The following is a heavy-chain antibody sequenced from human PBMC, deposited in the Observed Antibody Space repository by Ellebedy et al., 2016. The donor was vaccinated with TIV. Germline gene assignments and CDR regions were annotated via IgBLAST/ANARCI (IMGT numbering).Heavy chain of an antibody. CDR1: GFSVSTSGMR. V-gene: IGHV2-70*04. Sequence: SGPTLVXPPQTLTLTCTFSGFSVSTSGMRVSWIRKPPGKAMEWLARIDWDDDKFYSTSLKTRLTISKDTSKNQVVLTMTNMDPVDTATYYCSRSTTGTTFAFDIWGQGTMVTVSS. CDR2: IDWDDDK. CDR3: SRSTTGTTFAFDI. D-gene: IGHD1-1*01. J-gene: IGHJ3*02.